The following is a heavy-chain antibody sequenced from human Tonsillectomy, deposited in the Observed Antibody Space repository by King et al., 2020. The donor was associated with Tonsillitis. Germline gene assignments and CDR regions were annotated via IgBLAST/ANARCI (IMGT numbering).Heavy chain of an antibody. D-gene: IGHD6-13*01. V-gene: IGHV3-30-3*01. CDR1: GFTFSSYA. CDR2: ISYDGSNK. Sequence: VQLVESGGGVVQPGRSLRLSCAASGFTFSSYAMHWVRQAPGKGLEWVAVISYDGSNKYYADSVKGRFTISRDNSKNTLYLQMNSLRAEDTAVYYCARVYEQLVTMNWFEPWGQGTLVTVSS. CDR3: ARVYEQLVTMNWFEP. J-gene: IGHJ5*02.